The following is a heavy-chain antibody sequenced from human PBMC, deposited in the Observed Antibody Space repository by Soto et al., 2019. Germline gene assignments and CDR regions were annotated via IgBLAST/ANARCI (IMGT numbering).Heavy chain of an antibody. V-gene: IGHV6-1*01. Sequence: SPTLSLTCAISGDSVSSNSAAWNWIRQSPSRGLEWLGRTYYRSKWYNDYAVSVKSRITINPDTSKNQFSLQLNSVTPEDTAVYYCARDRIAARTMVGTYYYYYGMDVWGQGTTVTVSS. J-gene: IGHJ6*02. CDR3: ARDRIAARTMVGTYYYYYGMDV. D-gene: IGHD6-6*01. CDR2: TYYRSKWYN. CDR1: GDSVSSNSAA.